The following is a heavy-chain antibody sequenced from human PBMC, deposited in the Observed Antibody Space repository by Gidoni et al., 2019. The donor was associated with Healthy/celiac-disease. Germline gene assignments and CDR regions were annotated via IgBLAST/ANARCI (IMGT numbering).Heavy chain of an antibody. CDR3: ARDRFVLQPSWDGMDV. CDR2: ISYDGSNK. Sequence: QVQLVESGGGVVQLGRSLRLSCAASGFTFSSYAMHWVRQAAGKGLVWVAVISYDGSNKYYADPVKGRFTISRDNSKNTLYLQMNSLRAEDTAVYYCARDRFVLQPSWDGMDVWGQGTTVTVSS. D-gene: IGHD6-13*01. J-gene: IGHJ6*02. V-gene: IGHV3-30-3*01. CDR1: GFTFSSYA.